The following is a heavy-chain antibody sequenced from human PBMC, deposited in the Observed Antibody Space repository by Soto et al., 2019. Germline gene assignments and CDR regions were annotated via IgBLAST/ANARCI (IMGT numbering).Heavy chain of an antibody. Sequence: EVQLVESGGGLVKPGGSLRLSCVASGFNLSHPWMTWVRQAAGKGLEWVGRIKSKTDGGTADYAAPVKGRATISRDDSKNTVYLQMNSLKTEDTAVYYCTTGIYYDILPGYHHVAYWGQGALVTVSS. CDR2: IKSKTDGGTA. V-gene: IGHV3-15*01. CDR3: TTGIYYDILPGYHHVAY. D-gene: IGHD3-9*01. J-gene: IGHJ4*02. CDR1: GFNLSHPW.